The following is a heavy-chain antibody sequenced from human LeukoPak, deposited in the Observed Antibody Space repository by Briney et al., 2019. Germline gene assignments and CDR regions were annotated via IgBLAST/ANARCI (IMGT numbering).Heavy chain of an antibody. J-gene: IGHJ4*02. CDR1: GFTFSSYG. Sequence: GRSLRLSCAASGFTFSSYGMHWVRQAPGKGLEWVAVISYDGSNKYYADSVKGRFTISRDNAKNSLYLQMNSLRAEDTAVYYCARESIAVAGAPFDYWGQGTLVTVSS. CDR3: ARESIAVAGAPFDY. D-gene: IGHD6-19*01. V-gene: IGHV3-30*03. CDR2: ISYDGSNK.